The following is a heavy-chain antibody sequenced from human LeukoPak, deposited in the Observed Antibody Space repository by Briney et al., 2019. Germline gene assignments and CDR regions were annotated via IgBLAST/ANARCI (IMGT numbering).Heavy chain of an antibody. CDR3: AREQGYCSGGSCHRAFDI. CDR2: ISYDGSNK. CDR1: GFTFSSYA. V-gene: IGHV3-30-3*01. J-gene: IGHJ3*02. Sequence: GRSLRLSCAASGFTFSSYAMHWVRQAPGKGLEWVAVISYDGSNKYYADSVKGRFTISRDNSKNTLYLQMNSLRAEDTAVYYCAREQGYCSGGSCHRAFDIWGQGTMVTVSS. D-gene: IGHD2-15*01.